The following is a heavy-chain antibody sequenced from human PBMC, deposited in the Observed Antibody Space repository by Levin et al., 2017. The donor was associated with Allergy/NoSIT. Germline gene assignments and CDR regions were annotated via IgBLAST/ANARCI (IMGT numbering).Heavy chain of an antibody. CDR3: TRESGDYYGSGSTNYFDY. CDR1: GFTFGDYA. Sequence: GGSLRLSCTASGFTFGDYAMSWFRQAPGKGLEWVGFIRSKAYGGTTEYAASVKGRFTISRDDSKSIAYLQMNSLKTEDTAVYYCTRESGDYYGSGSTNYFDYWGQGTLVTVSS. V-gene: IGHV3-49*03. D-gene: IGHD3-10*01. J-gene: IGHJ4*02. CDR2: IRSKAYGGTT.